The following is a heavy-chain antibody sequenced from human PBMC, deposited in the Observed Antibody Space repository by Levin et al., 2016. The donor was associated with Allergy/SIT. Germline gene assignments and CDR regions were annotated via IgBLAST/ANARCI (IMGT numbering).Heavy chain of an antibody. CDR2: ITLSGGST. Sequence: WIRQPPGKGLEWVSGITLSGGSTYYADSVKGRFTIFRDYSKNTLYLQMNSLRVEDTAVYYCAKDGAGAAYSHWYFDLWGRGTLVTVSS. CDR3: AKDGAGAAYSHWYFDL. D-gene: IGHD3-16*01. V-gene: IGHV3-23*01. J-gene: IGHJ2*01.